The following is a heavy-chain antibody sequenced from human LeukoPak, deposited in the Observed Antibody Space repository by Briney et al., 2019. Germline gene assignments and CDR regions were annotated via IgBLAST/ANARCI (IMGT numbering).Heavy chain of an antibody. V-gene: IGHV2-70*11. CDR1: GFSLSTSGMC. D-gene: IGHD2-2*02. CDR3: ARGSNRGTSCYNAVDY. J-gene: IGHJ4*02. CDR2: IDWDDDK. Sequence: SGPALVKPTQTLTLTCTFSGFSLSTSGMCVSWIRQPPGKALEWFARIDWDDDKYYTTSLKTRLTISKDTSKNQVVLTMTNMDPVDTATYYCARGSNRGTSCYNAVDYWGQGTLVTVSS.